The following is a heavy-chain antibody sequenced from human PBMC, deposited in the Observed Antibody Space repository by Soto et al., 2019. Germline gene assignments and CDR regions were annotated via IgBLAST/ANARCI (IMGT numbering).Heavy chain of an antibody. CDR2: IWFDGSKK. CDR3: ARDRLVPYGYGMDV. CDR1: GFTFRSYG. V-gene: IGHV3-33*01. J-gene: IGHJ6*02. Sequence: QMQLVESGGGVVQPGRSLRLSCAASGFTFRSYGIHWVRQATGKGLEWVALIWFDGSKKYYVDSVKGRFAVSRDNSENTLYLQMNSLRVEDTAVYYCARDRLVPYGYGMDVWGQGTTVTVSS. D-gene: IGHD2-2*01.